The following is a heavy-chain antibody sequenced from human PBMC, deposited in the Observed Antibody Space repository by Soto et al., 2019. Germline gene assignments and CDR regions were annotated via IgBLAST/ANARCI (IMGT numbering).Heavy chain of an antibody. Sequence: SETLSLTCTVSGGSISSSSYYWGWIRQPPGKGLEWIGSIYYSGSTYYNPSLKSRVTISVDTSKNQFSLKLSSVTAADTAVYYCARLYLALHYGSGMNWFDPWGQGTLVTVSS. V-gene: IGHV4-39*01. D-gene: IGHD3-10*01. CDR2: IYYSGST. CDR1: GGSISSSSYY. J-gene: IGHJ5*02. CDR3: ARLYLALHYGSGMNWFDP.